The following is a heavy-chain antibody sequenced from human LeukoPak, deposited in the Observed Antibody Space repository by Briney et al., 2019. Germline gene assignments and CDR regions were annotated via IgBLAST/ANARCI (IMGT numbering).Heavy chain of an antibody. CDR2: IYYSGST. Sequence: PSETLSLTCTVSGGSISSYYWSWIRQPPGKGLEWIGYIYYSGSTNYNPSLKGRVTISVDTSKNQFSLKLSSVTAADTAVYYCARCSGIAAAGTRADWFDPWGQGTLVTVSS. CDR1: GGSISSYY. J-gene: IGHJ5*02. D-gene: IGHD6-13*01. CDR3: ARCSGIAAAGTRADWFDP. V-gene: IGHV4-59*01.